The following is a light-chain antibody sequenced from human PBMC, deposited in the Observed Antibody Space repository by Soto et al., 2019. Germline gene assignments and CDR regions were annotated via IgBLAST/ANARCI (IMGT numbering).Light chain of an antibody. V-gene: IGKV1-27*01. CDR1: QGISNY. J-gene: IGKJ4*01. CDR3: QKYDSAPLT. Sequence: DIQMTQSPSSLSASVGDRVTITCRASQGISNYLAWYQQKPGKVPKILIYAASALQSGAPSRFSGSGYGTDFTLTISSLQPEDVATYYCQKYDSAPLTFGGGTKVEIK. CDR2: AAS.